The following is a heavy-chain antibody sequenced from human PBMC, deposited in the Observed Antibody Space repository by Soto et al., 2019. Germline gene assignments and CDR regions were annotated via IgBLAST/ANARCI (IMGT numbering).Heavy chain of an antibody. CDR2: ISGSGGST. CDR1: GFTFSSYA. CDR3: ANSVRLVMYSFDY. Sequence: EVQLLESGGGLVQPGGSLRLSCAASGFTFSSYAMSWVRQAPGKGLEWVSAISGSGGSTYYADSVKGRFTISRDNSKNTLYLQMNSLRAEVTAVYYCANSVRLVMYSFDYWGQGTLVTVSS. V-gene: IGHV3-23*01. D-gene: IGHD2-2*01. J-gene: IGHJ4*02.